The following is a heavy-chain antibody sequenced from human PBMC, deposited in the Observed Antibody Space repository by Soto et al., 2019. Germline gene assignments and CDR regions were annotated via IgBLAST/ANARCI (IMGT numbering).Heavy chain of an antibody. J-gene: IGHJ4*02. CDR2: ISAYNGNT. CDR3: ANRVGQKKRYQLLWVHFDY. V-gene: IGHV1-18*04. CDR1: GYTFTSYG. Sequence: ASVKVSCKASGYTFTSYGISWVRQAPGQGLEWMGWISAYNGNTNYAQKLQGRVTMTTDTSTSTAYMELRSLRSDDTAVYYCANRVGQKKRYQLLWVHFDYWGQGTLVTVSS. D-gene: IGHD2-2*01.